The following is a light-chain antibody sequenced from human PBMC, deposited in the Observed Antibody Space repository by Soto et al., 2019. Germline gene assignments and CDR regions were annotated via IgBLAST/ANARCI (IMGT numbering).Light chain of an antibody. CDR1: SANIGSNY. V-gene: IGLV1-47*01. CDR2: RAD. CDR3: AALDCTGNGLV. Sequence: QSVLTQSPSASGTPGQRVTISCSGSSANIGSNYVYWYQQFPGTAPRLLIYRADQRPSGVPDRFSGSKSGTSGSLALSGLRFEDEGGFYWAALDCTGNGLVFRRGTKVTVL. J-gene: IGLJ2*01.